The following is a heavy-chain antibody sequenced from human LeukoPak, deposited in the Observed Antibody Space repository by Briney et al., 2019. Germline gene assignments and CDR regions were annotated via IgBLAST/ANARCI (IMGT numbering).Heavy chain of an antibody. CDR3: ARAPGTSPPDGY. V-gene: IGHV3-33*08. D-gene: IGHD2-2*01. J-gene: IGHJ4*02. Sequence: TGGSLRLSCAASGFTFSSYGMHWVRQAPGKGLEWVAVIWYDGSNKYYADSVKGRFTISRDNSKNTLYLQMNSLRAEDTAVYYCARAPGTSPPDGYWGQGTLVTVSS. CDR1: GFTFSSYG. CDR2: IWYDGSNK.